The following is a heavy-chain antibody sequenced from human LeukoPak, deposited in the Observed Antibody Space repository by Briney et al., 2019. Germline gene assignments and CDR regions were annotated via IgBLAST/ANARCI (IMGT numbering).Heavy chain of an antibody. V-gene: IGHV3-15*01. CDR3: TTGITMVRGVIHLIDY. CDR1: GFTFSNAW. D-gene: IGHD3-10*01. CDR2: IKSKTDGGTT. J-gene: IGHJ4*02. Sequence: GGSLRLSCAASGFTFSNAWMSWVRQAPGKGLEWVGRIKSKTDGGTTDYAAPVKGRFTISRDDSKNTLYLQMNGLKTEDTAVYYCTTGITMVRGVIHLIDYWGQGTLVTVSS.